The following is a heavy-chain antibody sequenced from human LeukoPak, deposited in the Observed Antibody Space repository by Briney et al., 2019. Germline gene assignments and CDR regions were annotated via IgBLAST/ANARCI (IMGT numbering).Heavy chain of an antibody. CDR3: ARGGITGTTRGPTRLNDAFDI. Sequence: SVKVSCKASGGTFSSYAISWVRQAPGQGLEWMGGIIPIFGTANYAQKFQGRVTITADESTSTAYMELSSLRSDDTAVYYCARGGITGTTRGPTRLNDAFDIWGQGTMVTVSS. J-gene: IGHJ3*02. CDR1: GGTFSSYA. V-gene: IGHV1-69*13. D-gene: IGHD1-20*01. CDR2: IIPIFGTA.